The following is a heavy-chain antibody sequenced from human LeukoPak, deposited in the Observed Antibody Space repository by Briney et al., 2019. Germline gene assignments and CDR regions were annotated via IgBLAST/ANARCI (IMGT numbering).Heavy chain of an antibody. J-gene: IGHJ4*02. CDR2: ISISGSTI. D-gene: IGHD2-2*01. CDR1: GFTFSSYS. V-gene: IGHV3-48*04. CDR3: ARDRPRVGLDY. Sequence: GGSLRLSCAASGFTFSSYSMNWVRQAPGKGLEWVSYISISGSTIHYADSVKGRFTISRNNAKNALYLQMNSLRAEDMAVYYCARDRPRVGLDYWGQGTLVTVSS.